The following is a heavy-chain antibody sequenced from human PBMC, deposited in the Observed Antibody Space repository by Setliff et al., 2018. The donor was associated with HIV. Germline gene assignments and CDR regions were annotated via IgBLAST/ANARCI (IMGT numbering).Heavy chain of an antibody. Sequence: GGSLRLSCAASGFMFSDYYMSWIRQAPGKGLEWVAVMSTGGDIKIYADSVKGRFTISRDNSKNTLFLQMNNLRPEDTATYYCVRDPIEGSPDYFDYWGQGALVTVS. D-gene: IGHD1-26*01. J-gene: IGHJ4*02. CDR3: VRDPIEGSPDYFDY. CDR1: GFMFSDYY. CDR2: MSTGGDIK. V-gene: IGHV3-30*03.